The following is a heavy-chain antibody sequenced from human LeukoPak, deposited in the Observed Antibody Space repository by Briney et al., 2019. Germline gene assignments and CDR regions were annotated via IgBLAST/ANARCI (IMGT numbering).Heavy chain of an antibody. CDR3: AGLIRPGWFDP. CDR2: LSHSGSS. Sequence: SETLSLTCTVSGYSISSGYYWDWIRQPPGKGLEWIGTLSHSGSSYYNPSLKSRVTISVDTSKNQFSLKLSSVTAADTAVYYCAGLIRPGWFDPWGQGTLVTVSS. J-gene: IGHJ5*02. V-gene: IGHV4-38-2*02. D-gene: IGHD1-14*01. CDR1: GYSISSGYY.